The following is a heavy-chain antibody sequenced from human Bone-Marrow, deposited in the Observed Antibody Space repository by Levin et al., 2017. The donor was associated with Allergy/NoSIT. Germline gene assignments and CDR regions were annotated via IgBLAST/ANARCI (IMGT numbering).Heavy chain of an antibody. V-gene: IGHV3-74*01. Sequence: LSLTCAASGFTSSDHWMHWVRQVPGKGLLWISRIKTDGSAANYVDSVKGRFTISRDNVQNTLSLQMNSLTVEDTAIYYCARGSYDSGKGEFDSWGQGILVTVSS. D-gene: IGHD3-10*01. J-gene: IGHJ4*02. CDR1: GFTSSDHW. CDR2: IKTDGSAA. CDR3: ARGSYDSGKGEFDS.